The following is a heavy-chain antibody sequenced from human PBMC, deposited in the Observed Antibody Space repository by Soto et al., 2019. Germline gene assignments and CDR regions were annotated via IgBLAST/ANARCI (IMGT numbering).Heavy chain of an antibody. CDR2: IYYGGST. CDR3: TRWKLKVATVRTYYYGMDV. J-gene: IGHJ6*02. D-gene: IGHD5-12*01. V-gene: IGHV4-39*07. CDR1: GGSITTSSYF. Sequence: SETLSLTCTVSGGSITTSSYFWSWIRQPPGKGLEWIGDIYYGGSTFYNPSLKSRVTISLDTSKNQFSLKVNSVTAADTAVYYCTRWKLKVATVRTYYYGMDVWGQGTTVTVSS.